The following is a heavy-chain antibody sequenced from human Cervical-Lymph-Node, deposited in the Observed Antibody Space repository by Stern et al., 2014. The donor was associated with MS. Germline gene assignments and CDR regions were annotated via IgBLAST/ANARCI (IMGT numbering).Heavy chain of an antibody. CDR3: ARDTSSPERSDW. V-gene: IGHV3-53*01. CDR1: GFTGSRDY. CDR2: ITNVGSA. Sequence: EVQLVESGGGVIQPGGSLRLSCTASGFTGSRDYMTGVRPAPGKGLEWVSLITNVGSAFYTDSVKGRFTISRDDSKNTVYLHMTSLRAEDTAMYYCARDTSSPERSDWWGQGTLVTVSS. J-gene: IGHJ4*02. D-gene: IGHD1-1*01.